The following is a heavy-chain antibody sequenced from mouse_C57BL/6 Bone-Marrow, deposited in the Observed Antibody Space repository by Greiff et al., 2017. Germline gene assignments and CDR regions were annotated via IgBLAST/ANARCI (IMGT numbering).Heavy chain of an antibody. CDR1: GFTFNTYA. CDR2: IRSKSSNYAT. Sequence: EVQVVESGGGLVQPKGSLKLSCAASGFTFNTYAMHWVRQAPGKGLEWVARIRSKSSNYATYYADSVKDRFTISRDDSQSMLYLQMNNLKTEDTAMYYCVREGVDGYYVYYAMDYWGQGTSVTVSS. V-gene: IGHV10-3*01. D-gene: IGHD2-3*01. J-gene: IGHJ4*01. CDR3: VREGVDGYYVYYAMDY.